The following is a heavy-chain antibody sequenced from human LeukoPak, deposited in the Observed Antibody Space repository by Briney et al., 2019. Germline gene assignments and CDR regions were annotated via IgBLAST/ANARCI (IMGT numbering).Heavy chain of an antibody. CDR1: SFSISSGYY. V-gene: IGHV4-34*01. CDR2: INHSGST. CDR3: ARGFRDDFWSGSYPPFDY. J-gene: IGHJ4*02. D-gene: IGHD3-3*01. Sequence: SETLSLTCHVSSFSISSGYYWSWIRQPPGKGLEWIGEINHSGSTNYNPSLKSRVTISVDTSKNQFSLKLSSVTAADTAVYYCARGFRDDFWSGSYPPFDYWGQGTLVTVSS.